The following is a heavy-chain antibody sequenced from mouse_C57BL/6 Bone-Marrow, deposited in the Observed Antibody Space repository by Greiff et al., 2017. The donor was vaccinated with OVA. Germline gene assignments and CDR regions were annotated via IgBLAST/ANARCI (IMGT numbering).Heavy chain of an antibody. CDR1: GFSLTSYG. D-gene: IGHD2-3*01. Sequence: VQLQQSGPGLVAPSQSLSITCTVSGFSLTSYGVHWVRQPPGKGLEWLVVIWSDGSTTYNSALKSRLSISKDNSKSQVFLKMNSLQTDDTAMYYCARHSPIYDGYYVAMDYWGQGTSVTVSS. J-gene: IGHJ4*01. V-gene: IGHV2-6-1*01. CDR2: IWSDGST. CDR3: ARHSPIYDGYYVAMDY.